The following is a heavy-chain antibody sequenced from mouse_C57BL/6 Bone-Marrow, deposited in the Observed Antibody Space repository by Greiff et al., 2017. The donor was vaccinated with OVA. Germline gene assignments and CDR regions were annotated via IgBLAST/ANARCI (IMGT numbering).Heavy chain of an antibody. CDR1: GFSLTSYG. CDR3: AKKREIDYYGSKGDYAMDY. D-gene: IGHD1-1*01. CDR2: IWSGGST. J-gene: IGHJ4*01. V-gene: IGHV2-5*01. Sequence: VQLVESGPGLVQPSQSLSITCTASGFSLTSYGVHWVRQSPGKGLEWLGVIWSGGSTAYNAAFMSRLSIIKDNSKSQVFFKMNSLQAYDTAIYDCAKKREIDYYGSKGDYAMDYWGQGTSVTVSS.